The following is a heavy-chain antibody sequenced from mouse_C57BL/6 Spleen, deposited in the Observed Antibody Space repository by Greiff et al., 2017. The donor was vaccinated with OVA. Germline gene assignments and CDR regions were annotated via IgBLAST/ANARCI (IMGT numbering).Heavy chain of an antibody. J-gene: IGHJ2*01. CDR3: ARDEGIYYGNYNFDY. D-gene: IGHD2-1*01. CDR1: GFTFSSYA. Sequence: EVKLMESGGGLVKPGGSLKLSCAASGFTFSSYAMSWVRQTPEKRLEWVATISDGGSYTYYPDNVKGRFTISRDNAKNNLYLQMSHLKSEDTAMYYCARDEGIYYGNYNFDYWGQGTTLTVSS. V-gene: IGHV5-4*01. CDR2: ISDGGSYT.